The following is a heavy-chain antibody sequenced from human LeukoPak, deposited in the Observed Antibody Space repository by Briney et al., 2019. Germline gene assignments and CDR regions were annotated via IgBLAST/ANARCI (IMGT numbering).Heavy chain of an antibody. J-gene: IGHJ6*02. V-gene: IGHV3-23*01. CDR1: GFTFSSYA. CDR2: ISGSGGST. D-gene: IGHD2-15*01. CDR3: AKDAGSYYYYGMDV. Sequence: GGSLRLSCAASGFTFSSYAMSWVRQAPGKGLEWVSAISGSGGSTCYADSVKGRFTISRDNSKNTLYLQMNSLRAEDTAVYYCAKDAGSYYYYGMDVWGQGTTVTVSS.